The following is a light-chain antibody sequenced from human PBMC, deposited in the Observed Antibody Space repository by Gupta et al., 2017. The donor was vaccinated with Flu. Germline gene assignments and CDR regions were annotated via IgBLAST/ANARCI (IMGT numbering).Light chain of an antibody. CDR2: EVS. CDR3: SSYTSSSTLNVV. CDR1: SDVGGYNY. Sequence: SDVGGYNYVSWYQQHPGKAPKLMIYEVSSRPSGVSNRFSGSKSGNTASLTISGLQAEDEADYYCSSYTSSSTLNVVFGGGTKLTVL. J-gene: IGLJ2*01. V-gene: IGLV2-14*01.